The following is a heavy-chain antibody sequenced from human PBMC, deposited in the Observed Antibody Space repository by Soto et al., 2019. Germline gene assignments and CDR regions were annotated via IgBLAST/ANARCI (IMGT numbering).Heavy chain of an antibody. J-gene: IGHJ3*02. CDR1: GWSFSDFY. V-gene: IGHV4-34*01. Sequence: PSETPSLTSAFYGWSFSDFYLILLRPPPGKGLEWIGEINHSGSTNYNPSLKSRVTISVDTSKNQFSLKLSSVTAADTAVYYCASTTMGYDILTGIDAFDICGQGTMVTVSS. CDR2: INHSGST. CDR3: ASTTMGYDILTGIDAFDI. D-gene: IGHD3-9*01.